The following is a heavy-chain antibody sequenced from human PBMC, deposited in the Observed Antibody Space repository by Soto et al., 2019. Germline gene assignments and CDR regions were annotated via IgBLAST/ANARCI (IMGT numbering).Heavy chain of an antibody. D-gene: IGHD6-13*01. V-gene: IGHV4-59*01. CDR3: ARGVRYSSSPGWFDP. CDR1: GGSISSYY. J-gene: IGHJ5*02. Sequence: QVQLQESGPGLVKPSETLSLTCTVSGGSISSYYWSWIRQPPGKGLEWIGYIYYRGSTNYIPSLKSRVTISVDTSKNQFSLKLSSVTAADTAVYYCARGVRYSSSPGWFDPWGQGTLVTVSS. CDR2: IYYRGST.